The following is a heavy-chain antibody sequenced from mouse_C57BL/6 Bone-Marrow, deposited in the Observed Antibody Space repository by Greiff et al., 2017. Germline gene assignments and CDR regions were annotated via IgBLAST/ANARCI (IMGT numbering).Heavy chain of an antibody. J-gene: IGHJ2*01. Sequence: VQLQQSGAELARPGASVKLSCKASGYTFTSYGISWVKQRTGQGLEWIGKIYPRSGNTYYNEKFKGKATLTADKSSSTAYMELRSLTSEDSAVYFCAMAFYYGSTFDYWGQGTTLTVSS. CDR2: IYPRSGNT. D-gene: IGHD1-1*01. CDR3: AMAFYYGSTFDY. CDR1: GYTFTSYG. V-gene: IGHV1-81*01.